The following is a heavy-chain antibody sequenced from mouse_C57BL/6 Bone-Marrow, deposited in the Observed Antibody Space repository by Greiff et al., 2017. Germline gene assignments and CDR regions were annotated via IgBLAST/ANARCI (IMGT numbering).Heavy chain of an antibody. J-gene: IGHJ4*01. CDR1: GFTFSSYA. CDR3: TRATVVDYAMDY. CDR2: ISSGGDYI. V-gene: IGHV5-9-1*02. Sequence: VMLVESGEGLVKPGGSLKLSCAASGFTFSSYAMSWVRQTPEKRLEGVAYISSGGDYIYYADTVKGRFTISRDNARNTLYLQMSSLKSEDTAMYYCTRATVVDYAMDYWGQGTSVTVSS. D-gene: IGHD1-1*01.